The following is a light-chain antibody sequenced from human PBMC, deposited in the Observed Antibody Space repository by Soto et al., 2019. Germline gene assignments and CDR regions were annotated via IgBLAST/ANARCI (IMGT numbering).Light chain of an antibody. CDR2: DVS. J-gene: IGLJ1*01. V-gene: IGLV2-11*01. Sequence: QSVLTQPRSVSRSPGQSVTIPCTGTSSDVGGYNYVSWYQQHPGKAPKLMIYDVSKRPSGVPDRFSGSKSGNTASLTISGLQAEDEADYYCCSYAGSYIPYVFGTGTKVTVL. CDR3: CSYAGSYIPYV. CDR1: SSDVGGYNY.